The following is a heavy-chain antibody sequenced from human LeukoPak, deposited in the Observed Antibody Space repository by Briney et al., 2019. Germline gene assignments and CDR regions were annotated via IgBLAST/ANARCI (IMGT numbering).Heavy chain of an antibody. D-gene: IGHD3-22*01. CDR3: ARVSSRYYDSSGSYDAFDI. Sequence: GASVKVSCKASGYTFSNYNIHWLRQAPGQGLEWMGIVNPSGDSTNYAQNFQGRVTMTGDTSTSTAYMELRSLRSDDTAVYYCARVSSRYYDSSGSYDAFDIWGQGTMVTVSS. CDR2: VNPSGDST. J-gene: IGHJ3*02. V-gene: IGHV1-46*01. CDR1: GYTFSNYN.